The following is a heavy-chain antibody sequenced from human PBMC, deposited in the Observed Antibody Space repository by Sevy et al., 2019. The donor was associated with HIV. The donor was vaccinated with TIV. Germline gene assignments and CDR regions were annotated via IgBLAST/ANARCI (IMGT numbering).Heavy chain of an antibody. CDR1: GFSFSNYW. CDR3: SKNCSSTTCLWGMDV. Sequence: GGSLRLSCAASGFSFSNYWMSWVRQAPGKGLEWVANIKLDGSEKYYVDSVKGRFTISRDNAKKSLYLQMNSLRTEDTTVYYCSKNCSSTTCLWGMDVWGQGTKVTVS. D-gene: IGHD2-2*01. V-gene: IGHV3-7*03. J-gene: IGHJ6*02. CDR2: IKLDGSEK.